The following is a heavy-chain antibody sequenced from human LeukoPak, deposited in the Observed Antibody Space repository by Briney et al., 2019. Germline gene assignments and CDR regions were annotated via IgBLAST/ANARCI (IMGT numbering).Heavy chain of an antibody. CDR1: GGSISTYY. J-gene: IGHJ3*02. CDR2: IHYSGST. Sequence: PSETLSLTCTVSGGSISTYYWSWIRQPPGKELEWIGYIHYSGSTKYNPSLKSRVTISVDTSKNQFSLKLTSVTAADTAVYYCARVGSYSFDIWGQGTMVTVSS. V-gene: IGHV4-59*01. D-gene: IGHD1-26*01. CDR3: ARVGSYSFDI.